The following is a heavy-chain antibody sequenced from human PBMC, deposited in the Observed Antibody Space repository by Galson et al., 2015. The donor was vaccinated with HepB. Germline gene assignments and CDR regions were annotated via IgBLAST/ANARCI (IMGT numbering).Heavy chain of an antibody. CDR2: ISYDGSNK. Sequence: SLRLSCAASGFTFSSYGMHWVRQAPGKGLEWVAVISYDGSNKYYADSVKGRFTISRDNSKNTLYLQMNSLRAEDTAVYYCAKERGDGYNSYYFDYWGQGTLVTVSS. V-gene: IGHV3-30*18. D-gene: IGHD5-24*01. J-gene: IGHJ4*02. CDR1: GFTFSSYG. CDR3: AKERGDGYNSYYFDY.